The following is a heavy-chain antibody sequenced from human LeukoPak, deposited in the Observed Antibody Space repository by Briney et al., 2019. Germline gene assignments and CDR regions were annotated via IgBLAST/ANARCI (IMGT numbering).Heavy chain of an antibody. CDR2: IYPADFTT. J-gene: IGHJ4*02. CDR3: ARRPTGPRPFDY. D-gene: IGHD1-1*01. Sequence: GESLNISCKGSGYRFTSEWIGWVRQTPDKGLELIWVIYPADFTTIYSPTFEGQVSISADRSLNTAYLPWTSLKASDTAMYYCARRPTGPRPFDYWGQGTLVTVSS. V-gene: IGHV5-51*01. CDR1: GYRFTSEW.